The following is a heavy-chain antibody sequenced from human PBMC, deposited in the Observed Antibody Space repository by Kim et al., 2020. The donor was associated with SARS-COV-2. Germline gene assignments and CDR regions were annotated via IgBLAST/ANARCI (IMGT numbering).Heavy chain of an antibody. V-gene: IGHV4-34*01. Sequence: SETLSLTCAVYGGSFSGYYWSWIRQPPGKGLEWIGEINHSGSTNYNPSLKSRVTISVDTSKNQFSLKLSSVTAADTAVYYCARGLGGSSWFYYYYGMDV. CDR1: GGSFSGYY. J-gene: IGHJ6*01. CDR3: ARGLGGSSWFYYYYGMDV. CDR2: INHSGST. D-gene: IGHD6-13*01.